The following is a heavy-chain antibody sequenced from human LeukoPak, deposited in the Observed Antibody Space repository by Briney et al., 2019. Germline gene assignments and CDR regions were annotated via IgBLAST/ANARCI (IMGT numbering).Heavy chain of an antibody. CDR1: GFTFSSYA. D-gene: IGHD3-22*01. V-gene: IGHV3-23*01. Sequence: GGSLRLSCAASGFTFSSYAMSWVRQAPGKGLEWVSAISGSGGSTYYADSVKGRFTISRDNSKNTLYLQMNSLRAEDTAVYYCARDRGAGGSGYYLYYWGQGTLVTVSS. CDR2: ISGSGGST. J-gene: IGHJ4*02. CDR3: ARDRGAGGSGYYLYY.